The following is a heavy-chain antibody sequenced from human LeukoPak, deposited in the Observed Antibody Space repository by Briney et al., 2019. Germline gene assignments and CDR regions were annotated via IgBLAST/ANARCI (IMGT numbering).Heavy chain of an antibody. CDR3: ARVTAAAGTFGFDP. D-gene: IGHD6-13*01. V-gene: IGHV4-61*02. CDR1: GGSISSGSYY. Sequence: SETLSLTCTVSGGSISSGSYYWSWIRQPAGKGLEWIGRMYTSGSTNYNPSLKSRLTISAGTSKNQFSLKLTSVTAADTAVYYCARVTAAAGTFGFDPWGQGTLVTVSS. CDR2: MYTSGST. J-gene: IGHJ5*02.